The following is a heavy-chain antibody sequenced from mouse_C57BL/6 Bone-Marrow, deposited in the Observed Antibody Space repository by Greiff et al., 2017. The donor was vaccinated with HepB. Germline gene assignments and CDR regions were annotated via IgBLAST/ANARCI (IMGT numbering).Heavy chain of an antibody. CDR1: GYSITSGYY. V-gene: IGHV3-6*01. J-gene: IGHJ4*01. Sequence: EVKLQESGPGLVKPSQSLSLTCSVTGYSITSGYYWNWIRQFPGNKLEWMGYISYDGSNNYNPSLKNRISITRDTSKNQFFLKLNSVTTEDTATYYCARETHYYGSSYGAMDYWGQGTSVTVSS. CDR2: ISYDGSN. D-gene: IGHD1-1*01. CDR3: ARETHYYGSSYGAMDY.